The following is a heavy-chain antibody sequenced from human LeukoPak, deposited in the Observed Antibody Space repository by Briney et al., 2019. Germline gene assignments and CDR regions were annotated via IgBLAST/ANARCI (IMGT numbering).Heavy chain of an antibody. V-gene: IGHV3-73*01. Sequence: GGSLRLSCAASEFTFSGSAMHWVRQASGKGLEWVGRIRSKANSYATAYAASVKGRFTISRDDSKNTAYLRMNSLKTEDTAVYYCTGALDYGSGSFDYWGQGTLVTVSS. CDR2: IRSKANSYAT. J-gene: IGHJ4*02. CDR3: TGALDYGSGSFDY. CDR1: EFTFSGSA. D-gene: IGHD3-10*01.